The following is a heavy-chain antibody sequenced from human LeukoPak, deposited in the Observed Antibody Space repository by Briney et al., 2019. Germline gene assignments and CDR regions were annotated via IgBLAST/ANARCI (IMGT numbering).Heavy chain of an antibody. CDR3: AKAIEMATIFDAFDI. CDR1: GFTFSSYA. CDR2: ISGSGGST. D-gene: IGHD5-12*01. V-gene: IGHV3-23*01. J-gene: IGHJ3*02. Sequence: GGSLRLSCAASGFTFSSYAMSWVRQAPGEGLEWVSAISGSGGSTYYADSVKGRFTISRDNSKNTLYLQMNSLRAEDTAVYYCAKAIEMATIFDAFDIWGQGTMVTVSS.